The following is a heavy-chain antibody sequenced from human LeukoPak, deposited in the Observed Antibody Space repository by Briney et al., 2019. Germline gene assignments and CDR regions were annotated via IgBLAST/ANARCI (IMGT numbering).Heavy chain of an antibody. CDR2: IKQDGSEK. J-gene: IGHJ6*02. Sequence: GGSLRLSCAVSGFTFSSYWMSWVRQAPGKGLEWVANIKQDGSEKYYVDSVKGRFTISRDNAKNSLYLQMNSLRAEDTAVYYCAREGGSGSYYYYGMDVWGQGTTVTVSS. D-gene: IGHD3-10*01. CDR1: GFTFSSYW. CDR3: AREGGSGSYYYYGMDV. V-gene: IGHV3-7*03.